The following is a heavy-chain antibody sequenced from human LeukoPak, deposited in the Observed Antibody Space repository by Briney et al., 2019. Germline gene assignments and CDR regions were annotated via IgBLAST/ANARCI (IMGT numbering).Heavy chain of an antibody. D-gene: IGHD3-10*01. J-gene: IGHJ4*02. V-gene: IGHV3-48*03. CDR2: ISTDGTIT. CDR1: GFTFSNYE. Sequence: GGSLRLSCEASGFTFSNYEMSWVRQAPGKGLEWISYISTDGTITHYADSVKGRLTTSRDNAKKSLFLQMNSLRAEDTAVYYCARPVGYTGTGSCYGYWGQGTLVTVSS. CDR3: ARPVGYTGTGSCYGY.